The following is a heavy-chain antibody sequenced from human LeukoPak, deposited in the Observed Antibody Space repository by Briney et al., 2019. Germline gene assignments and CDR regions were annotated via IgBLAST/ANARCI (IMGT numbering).Heavy chain of an antibody. D-gene: IGHD3-3*01. Sequence: GGSLRLSCAASGFTFSSYAMSWVRQTPGKGLEWVSTISGSGASTYYADSVKGRFTVSRDNSKNTLHLQMKSLRAADTAVYYCAQIPFRSGDYHFDYWGQGTLLTVSS. J-gene: IGHJ4*02. CDR3: AQIPFRSGDYHFDY. CDR2: ISGSGAST. CDR1: GFTFSSYA. V-gene: IGHV3-23*01.